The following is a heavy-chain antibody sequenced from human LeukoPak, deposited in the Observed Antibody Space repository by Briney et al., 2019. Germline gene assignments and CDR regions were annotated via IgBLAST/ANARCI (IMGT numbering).Heavy chain of an antibody. CDR1: GITFSSHA. D-gene: IGHD5-24*01. Sequence: PGGSLRLSCAASGITFSSHAMSWVRQAPGKGLEWVSLISGSGGTTYYGDSVKGRFTISRDNSTNRLYLQMNSLRPEDTAVCYCAKGGAATMRDGYNYYYYYMEVWGRGTTVTVSS. CDR3: AKGGAATMRDGYNYYYYYMEV. V-gene: IGHV3-23*01. CDR2: ISGSGGTT. J-gene: IGHJ6*03.